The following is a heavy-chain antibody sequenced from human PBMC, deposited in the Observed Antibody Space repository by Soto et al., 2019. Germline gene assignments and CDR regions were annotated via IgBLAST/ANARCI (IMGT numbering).Heavy chain of an antibody. V-gene: IGHV1-46*01. CDR3: ARAVYCSGGTCLHGNCDY. Sequence: QVQLVQSGAEVKRPGASVKVSCKASGYTFTTYYMHWVRQAPGQGLEWFGIINPNGGSTTNAQKFQGRVTMTRDTSKSTVYLELSSWRSEATAVYYFARAVYCSGGTCLHGNCDYWAQGTLVPVSA. J-gene: IGHJ4*02. CDR1: GYTFTTYY. CDR2: INPNGGST. D-gene: IGHD2-15*01.